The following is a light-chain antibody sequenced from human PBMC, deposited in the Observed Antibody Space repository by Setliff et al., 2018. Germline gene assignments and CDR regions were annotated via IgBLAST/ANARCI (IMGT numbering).Light chain of an antibody. J-gene: IGLJ1*01. V-gene: IGLV1-40*01. CDR2: GNS. CDR3: QSYDSSLYV. CDR1: SSNIGAGYD. Sequence: LTQPPSVSGAPGQRVTISCTGSSSNIGAGYDVHWYQQLPGTAPKLLIYGNSNRPSGVPDRFSGSKSGTSASLAITGLQAEDEADYYCQSYDSSLYVFGTGTKGTVL.